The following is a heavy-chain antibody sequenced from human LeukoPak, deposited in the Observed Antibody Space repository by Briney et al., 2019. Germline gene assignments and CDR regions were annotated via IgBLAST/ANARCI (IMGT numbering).Heavy chain of an antibody. CDR1: GGSISSSSYY. Sequence: SETLSLTCTVSGGSISSSSYYWGWIRQPPGKGLEWIGSIYYSGSTYYNPSLKSRVTISVDTSKNQFSPKLSSVTAADTAVYYCARDLDVTEQWPYRGAFDIWGQGTMVTVSS. CDR3: ARDLDVTEQWPYRGAFDI. CDR2: IYYSGST. J-gene: IGHJ3*02. V-gene: IGHV4-39*07. D-gene: IGHD6-19*01.